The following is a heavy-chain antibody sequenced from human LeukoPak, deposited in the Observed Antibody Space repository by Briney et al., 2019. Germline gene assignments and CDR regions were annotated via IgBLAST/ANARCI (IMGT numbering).Heavy chain of an antibody. CDR1: GYTFTSYY. Sequence: ASMKVSCKASGYTFTSYYMHWVRQAPGQGLEWMGIINPSGGSTSYAQKFQGRVTMTRDTSTSTVYMELSSLRSEDTAVYYCAREIQYYDSSGYFDYWGQGTLVTVSS. CDR3: AREIQYYDSSGYFDY. J-gene: IGHJ4*02. D-gene: IGHD3-22*01. V-gene: IGHV1-46*01. CDR2: INPSGGST.